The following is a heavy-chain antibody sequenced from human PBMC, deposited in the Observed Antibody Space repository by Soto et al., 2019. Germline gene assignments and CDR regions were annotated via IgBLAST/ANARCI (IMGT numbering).Heavy chain of an antibody. V-gene: IGHV3-23*01. CDR3: AKAANLRYFDWLNYGMDV. J-gene: IGHJ6*02. CDR1: GFTFSSYA. Sequence: GGSLRLSCAASGFTFSSYAMSWVRQAPGKGLEWVSAISGSGGSTYYADSVKGRFTISRDNSRNTLYLQMNSLRAEDTAVYYCAKAANLRYFDWLNYGMDVWGHGTTVTVSS. CDR2: ISGSGGST. D-gene: IGHD3-9*01.